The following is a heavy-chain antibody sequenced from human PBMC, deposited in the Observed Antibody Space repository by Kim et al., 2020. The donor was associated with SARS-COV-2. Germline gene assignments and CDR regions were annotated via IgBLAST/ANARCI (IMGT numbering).Heavy chain of an antibody. CDR2: IWYDGSNK. Sequence: GGSLRLSCAASGFTFSSYGMHWVRQAPGKGLEWVAVIWYDGSNKYYADSVKGRFTISRNNSKNTLYLQMNSLRAEDTAVYYCARVGEESGREGDDYFDYWGQGTLVTVSS. CDR1: GFTFSSYG. D-gene: IGHD1-26*01. V-gene: IGHV3-33*01. CDR3: ARVGEESGREGDDYFDY. J-gene: IGHJ4*02.